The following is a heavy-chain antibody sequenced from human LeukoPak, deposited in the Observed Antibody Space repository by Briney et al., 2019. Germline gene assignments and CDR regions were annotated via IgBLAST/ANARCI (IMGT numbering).Heavy chain of an antibody. CDR3: ATPYCSGGSCYWGDY. CDR1: GYTLTELS. J-gene: IGHJ4*01. Sequence: ASVKVSCKVSGYTLTELSMHWVRQAPGKGLEWMGGFDPEDGETIYAQKFQGRVTMTEDTSTDTAYMELSSLRSEDTAVYYCATPYCSGGSCYWGDYWGQEPWSPSPQ. CDR2: FDPEDGET. D-gene: IGHD2-15*01. V-gene: IGHV1-24*01.